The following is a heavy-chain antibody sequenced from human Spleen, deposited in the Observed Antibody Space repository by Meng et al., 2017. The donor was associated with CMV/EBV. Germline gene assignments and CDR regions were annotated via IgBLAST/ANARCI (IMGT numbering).Heavy chain of an antibody. CDR1: GGTISSYY. J-gene: IGHJ4*02. D-gene: IGHD3-10*01. V-gene: IGHV4-59*01. Sequence: SETLSLTCTVSGGTISSYYWSWIRQPPGKGLEWIGYIYYSGSTNYNPSLKSRVTISVDTSKNQSSLKLSSVTAADTAVYYCARSYYGSGSYYVDYWGQGTLVTVSS. CDR2: IYYSGST. CDR3: ARSYYGSGSYYVDY.